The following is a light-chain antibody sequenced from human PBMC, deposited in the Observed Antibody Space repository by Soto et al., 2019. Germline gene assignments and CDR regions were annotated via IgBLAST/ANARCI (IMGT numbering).Light chain of an antibody. Sequence: EIVLTQSPATLALSPGERATLSCRASQSFSSYLAWYQQKPGQAPRLLIYDASKRATGIPARFSGRGSGTDFTHTISSLEPEDFAGYYCQQRSNWPPVITFGQGTRLES. V-gene: IGKV3-11*01. CDR1: QSFSSY. CDR2: DAS. J-gene: IGKJ5*01. CDR3: QQRSNWPPVIT.